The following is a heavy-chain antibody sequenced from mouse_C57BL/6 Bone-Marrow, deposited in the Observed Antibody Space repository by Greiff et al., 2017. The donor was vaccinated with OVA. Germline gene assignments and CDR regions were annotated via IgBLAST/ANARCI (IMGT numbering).Heavy chain of an antibody. V-gene: IGHV1-82*01. CDR3: ARDGYDYYGSSVAY. D-gene: IGHD1-1*01. CDR1: GYAFSSSW. J-gene: IGHJ3*01. Sequence: QVQLQQSGPELVKPGASVKISCKASGYAFSSSWMNWVKQRPGKGLEWIGRIYPGDGDTNYNGKFKGKATLTADKSSSTAYMQLSSLTSEDSAVYFCARDGYDYYGSSVAYWGQGTLVTVSA. CDR2: IYPGDGDT.